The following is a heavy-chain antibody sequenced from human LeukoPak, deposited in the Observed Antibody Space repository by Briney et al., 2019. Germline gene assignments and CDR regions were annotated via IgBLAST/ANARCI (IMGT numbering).Heavy chain of an antibody. D-gene: IGHD1-20*01. J-gene: IGHJ4*02. CDR1: GYSFISFY. CDR2: INPSGGST. V-gene: IGHV1-46*01. CDR3: ARHSLIGTTPFNY. Sequence: ASVKVSCKASGYSFISFYIHWVRQAPGQGLEWMGVINPSGGSTAYAQQFQGRVTMTRDTSTSTVYMELSSLRSEDTAVYYCARHSLIGTTPFNYWGQGTLVTVSS.